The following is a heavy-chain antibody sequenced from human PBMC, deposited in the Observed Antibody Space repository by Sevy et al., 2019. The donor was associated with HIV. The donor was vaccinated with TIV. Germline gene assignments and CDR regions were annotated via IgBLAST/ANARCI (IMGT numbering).Heavy chain of an antibody. CDR1: GFIFSNYP. CDR3: AKGDCGTIACYDDDFWNPYYFYGLDV. J-gene: IGHJ6*02. CDR2: ISAGGTTT. Sequence: GGSLRLSCAASGFIFSNYPMSWVRHSPGKGLEWVSDISAGGTTTYYADSVGGRFTISRDNSKNTGSLQMNSLRAEDTAIYYCAKGDCGTIACYDDDFWNPYYFYGLDVWGQGISVTVSS. D-gene: IGHD3-3*01. V-gene: IGHV3-23*01.